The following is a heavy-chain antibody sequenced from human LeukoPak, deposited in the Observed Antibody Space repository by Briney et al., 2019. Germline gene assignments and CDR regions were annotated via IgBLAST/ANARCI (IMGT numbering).Heavy chain of an antibody. V-gene: IGHV1-2*06. CDR3: ARDKLTITPTSNNWFDP. D-gene: IGHD3-3*01. J-gene: IGHJ5*02. CDR2: INPNSGGT. Sequence: SVKVSCKASGYTFTSYYMHWVRQAPGQGLEWMGRINPNSGGTNYSKKFQGRVTMTKDTSISTAYMELSRLRSYDTAVYYCARDKLTITPTSNNWFDPWGQGTLVTVSS. CDR1: GYTFTSYY.